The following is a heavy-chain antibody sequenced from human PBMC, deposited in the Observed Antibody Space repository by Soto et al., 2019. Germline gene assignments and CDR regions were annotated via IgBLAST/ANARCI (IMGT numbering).Heavy chain of an antibody. V-gene: IGHV4-59*01. CDR3: ARGGKKVVPAAPPGNWFDP. Sequence: SETLSLTCTVSGGSISSYYWSWIRQPPGKGLEWIGYIYYSGSTNYNPSLKSRVTISVDTSKNQFSLKLSSVTAADTAVYYCARGGKKVVPAAPPGNWFDPWGQGTLVTVSS. J-gene: IGHJ5*02. CDR2: IYYSGST. CDR1: GGSISSYY. D-gene: IGHD2-2*01.